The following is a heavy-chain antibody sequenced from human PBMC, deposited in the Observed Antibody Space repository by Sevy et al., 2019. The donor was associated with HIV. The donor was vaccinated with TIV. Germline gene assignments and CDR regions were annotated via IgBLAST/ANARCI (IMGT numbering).Heavy chain of an antibody. CDR3: VKDSIFYDSSSGYRPFYYYGMDV. CDR1: GFTFSGSA. Sequence: GGSLRLSCSASGFTFSGSALHWVRQAPGKGLEYVSVISSSGSSAYYAESVRGRFTISRDNSKNTQYLQMRSLRAEDTAVYYCVKDSIFYDSSSGYRPFYYYGMDVWGQGTSVTVSS. J-gene: IGHJ6*02. CDR2: ISSSGSSA. V-gene: IGHV3-64D*09. D-gene: IGHD3-3*01.